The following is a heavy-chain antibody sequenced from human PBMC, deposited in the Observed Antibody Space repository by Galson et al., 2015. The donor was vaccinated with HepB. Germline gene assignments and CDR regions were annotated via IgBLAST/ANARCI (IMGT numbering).Heavy chain of an antibody. CDR1: GLTVSSNH. CDR2: IYIGDNT. J-gene: IGHJ4*02. D-gene: IGHD6-19*01. Sequence: SLRLSCAASGLTVSSNHMSWVRQAPGKGLEWVSVIYIGDNTDYADSVRGRFTISRDNSKNTLNLQMNSLRAEDTAVYYCARRISGWYGFDYWGQGTLVTVSS. CDR3: ARRISGWYGFDY. V-gene: IGHV3-53*01.